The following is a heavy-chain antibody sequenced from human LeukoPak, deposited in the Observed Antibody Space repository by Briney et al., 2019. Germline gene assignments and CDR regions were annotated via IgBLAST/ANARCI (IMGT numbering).Heavy chain of an antibody. Sequence: GGSLRLSCVASGFTFSDYWMSWVRQAPGRGLEWVANINHDATEKYYVDSVKGRFTISRDSAKKSLYLQMNSLRAEDTAVYYCAKSHVGTMVRGASNFIYWGQGTLVTVSS. CDR2: INHDATEK. J-gene: IGHJ4*02. V-gene: IGHV3-7*03. CDR3: AKSHVGTMVRGASNFIY. D-gene: IGHD3-10*01. CDR1: GFTFSDYW.